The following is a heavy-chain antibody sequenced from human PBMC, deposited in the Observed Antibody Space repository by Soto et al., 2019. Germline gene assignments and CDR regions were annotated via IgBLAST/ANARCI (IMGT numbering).Heavy chain of an antibody. D-gene: IGHD3-22*01. CDR1: GDSISSYY. Sequence: QVQLQESGPGLVKPSETLSLTCAVSGDSISSYYCMWIRQPPGKGLESIGYLYYGRSANYNPSLKSRVTLSVDSSTNQCSLTLSSMTAADTAVYYRALRSMAVVPEYWGQGTLVTVSS. V-gene: IGHV4-59*01. CDR3: ALRSMAVVPEY. J-gene: IGHJ4*02. CDR2: LYYGRSA.